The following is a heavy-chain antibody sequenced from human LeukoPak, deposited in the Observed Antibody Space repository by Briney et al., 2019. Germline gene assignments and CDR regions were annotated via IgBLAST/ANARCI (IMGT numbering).Heavy chain of an antibody. V-gene: IGHV1-2*06. CDR3: ARGGSGSGYLYYFDY. CDR2: ITSNSGGT. Sequence: ASVKVSCKASANSFSDYSMHWVRQAPGQGLEWMGRITSNSGGTTYAQNLQGRVTMTRDTSINTAYMELSGLTSDDTAVYYCARGGSGSGYLYYFDYWGQGTLVSVPS. CDR1: ANSFSDYS. D-gene: IGHD3-10*01. J-gene: IGHJ4*02.